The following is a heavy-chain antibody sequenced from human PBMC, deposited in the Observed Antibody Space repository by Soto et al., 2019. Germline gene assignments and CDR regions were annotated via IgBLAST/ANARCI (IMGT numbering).Heavy chain of an antibody. Sequence: SETLSLTCTVSGGSITSYYWSWIRQPPGRGLEWIGYIYYTGMTNHNPSLKSRVTISVDTSKNQFSLKLTSVTAADTAVYYCARAPLYYEDSGLLDSYHGTDVWGQGTAVTVSS. J-gene: IGHJ6*02. CDR3: ARAPLYYEDSGLLDSYHGTDV. D-gene: IGHD2-8*01. CDR2: IYYTGMT. CDR1: GGSITSYY. V-gene: IGHV4-59*01.